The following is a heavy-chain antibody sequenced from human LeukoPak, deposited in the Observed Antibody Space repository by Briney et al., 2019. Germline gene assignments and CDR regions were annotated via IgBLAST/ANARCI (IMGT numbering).Heavy chain of an antibody. J-gene: IGHJ5*02. D-gene: IGHD2-21*02. CDR1: GFTVSSNY. V-gene: IGHV3-53*01. Sequence: PGGSLRLSCAASGFTVSSNYMSWVRQAPGKGLEWVSVIYSGGSTYYADSVKGRFTISRDNSKNTLYLQMNSLRAEDTAVYYCARGTDMTANWFDPWGQGTLVTVSS. CDR3: ARGTDMTANWFDP. CDR2: IYSGGST.